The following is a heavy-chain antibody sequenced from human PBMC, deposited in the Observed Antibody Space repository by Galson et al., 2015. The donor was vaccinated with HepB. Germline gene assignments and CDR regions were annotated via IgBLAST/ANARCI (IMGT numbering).Heavy chain of an antibody. CDR2: INPSGGST. CDR1: GYSFTSYY. V-gene: IGHV1-46*01. CDR3: ARDPGRSTDLYYYHYYMDV. J-gene: IGHJ6*03. Sequence: SVKVSCKASGYSFTSYYMHWVRQAPGQGLEWMGIINPSGGSTSYAQKFQGRVTMTRDTSSSTVYMELSSLRSDDTAVYYCARDPGRSTDLYYYHYYMDVWGKGTTVTVSS. D-gene: IGHD3-10*01.